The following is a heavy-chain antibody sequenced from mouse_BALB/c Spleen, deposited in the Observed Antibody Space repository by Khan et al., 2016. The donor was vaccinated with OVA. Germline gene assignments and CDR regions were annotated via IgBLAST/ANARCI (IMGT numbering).Heavy chain of an antibody. J-gene: IGHJ3*01. V-gene: IGHV5-9*02. CDR2: ISSSGTYT. D-gene: IGHD3-2*01. CDR1: GFAFSTYD. Sequence: EVELVESGGGLVKPGGSLKLSCAASGFAFSTYDMSWVRQTPEKRLEWVATISSSGTYTYYSVSLKGRFTISRDNARTTLYPQLSSLRSEDTALYYCATEQTARATSRLASWGQGTWVPVSA. CDR3: ATEQTARATSRLAS.